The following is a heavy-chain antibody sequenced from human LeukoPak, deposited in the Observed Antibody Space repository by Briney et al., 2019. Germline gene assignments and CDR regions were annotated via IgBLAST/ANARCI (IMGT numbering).Heavy chain of an antibody. CDR3: ARMFYYDTSKNWFDP. V-gene: IGHV1-8*01. CDR2: MNPSSGNT. CDR1: GYTFTNYD. Sequence: APVKVSCKASGYTFTNYDINWVRQATGQGLEWMGWMNPSSGNTGYAQKFQGRVTMTRNTSISTAYMELSSLRSEDTAVYYCARMFYYDTSKNWFDPWGQGTLVTVSS. D-gene: IGHD3-22*01. J-gene: IGHJ5*02.